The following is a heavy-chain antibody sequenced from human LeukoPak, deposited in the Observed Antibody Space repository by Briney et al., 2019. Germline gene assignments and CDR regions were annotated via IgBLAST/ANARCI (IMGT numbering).Heavy chain of an antibody. CDR2: TYYRSKWFI. CDR1: GDSVSSNSAT. CDR3: AGTGSYFRY. J-gene: IGHJ4*02. D-gene: IGHD1-26*01. V-gene: IGHV6-1*01. Sequence: SQTLSLTCAISGDSVSSNSATWNWIRQSPSRGLEWLGRTYYRSKWFIDYAVSAKGRITINPDTSKNQFSLQLNSVTPEDTAVYYCAGTGSYFRYWDQGSLVTVPS.